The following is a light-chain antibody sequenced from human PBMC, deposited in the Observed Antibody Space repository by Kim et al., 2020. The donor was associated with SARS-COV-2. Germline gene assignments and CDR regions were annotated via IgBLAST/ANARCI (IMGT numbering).Light chain of an antibody. Sequence: ALSPGERAPLSCRASQSVSSYLAWYQQKPGQAPRLLIYDASNRATGIPARFSGSGSGTDFTLTISSREPEDFAVYYCQQRSNWITFGQGTRLEIK. J-gene: IGKJ5*01. CDR1: QSVSSY. V-gene: IGKV3-11*01. CDR3: QQRSNWIT. CDR2: DAS.